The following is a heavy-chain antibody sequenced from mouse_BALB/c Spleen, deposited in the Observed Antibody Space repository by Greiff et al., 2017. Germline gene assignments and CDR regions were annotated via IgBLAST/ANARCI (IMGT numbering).Heavy chain of an antibody. J-gene: IGHJ2*01. D-gene: IGHD1-1*02. Sequence: EVHLVESGGGLVKPGGSLKLSCAASGFTFSSYAMSWVRQTPEKRLEWVASISSGGSTYYPDSVKGRFTISRDNARNILYLQMSSLRSEDTAMYYCARGPYGLYYFDYWGQGTTLTVSA. V-gene: IGHV5-6-5*01. CDR3: ARGPYGLYYFDY. CDR2: ISSGGST. CDR1: GFTFSSYA.